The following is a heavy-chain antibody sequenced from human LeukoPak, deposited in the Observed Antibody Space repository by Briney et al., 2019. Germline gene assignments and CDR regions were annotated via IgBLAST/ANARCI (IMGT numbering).Heavy chain of an antibody. Sequence: PGGSLRLSCGASGFTFSTYTMNWVRQAPGKGLEWVSSISSGSSYIYYADSVRGRFTISRDNAKNSLYLQMNSLRAEDTAVYYCARTYGSGSYSDYWGQGTLVTVSS. CDR3: ARTYGSGSYSDY. V-gene: IGHV3-21*01. CDR1: GFTFSTYT. J-gene: IGHJ4*02. D-gene: IGHD3-10*01. CDR2: ISSGSSYI.